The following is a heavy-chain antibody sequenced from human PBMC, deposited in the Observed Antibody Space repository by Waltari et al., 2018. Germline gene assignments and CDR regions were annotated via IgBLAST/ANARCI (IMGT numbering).Heavy chain of an antibody. CDR2: IYYSGCT. J-gene: IGHJ6*03. CDR1: GGSISSCDYY. V-gene: IGHV4-30-4*08. Sequence: QVQLQESGPGLVKPSQTLSLTCTVSGGSISSCDYYWSWIRQPPGTGLEWTGYIYYSGCTSSNPSLKSRVTISVDTSKNQFSLKLSSVTAADTAVYYCARVTEPHYYMDVWGKGTTVTVSS. D-gene: IGHD1-26*01. CDR3: ARVTEPHYYMDV.